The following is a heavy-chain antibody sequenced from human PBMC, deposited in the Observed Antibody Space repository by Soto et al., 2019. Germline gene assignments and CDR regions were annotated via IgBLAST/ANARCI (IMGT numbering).Heavy chain of an antibody. CDR1: GYSIRSGYF. J-gene: IGHJ6*02. Sequence: PSETLSLTCAVSGYSIRSGYFWGWIRQPPGKGLEWIGSMYHSGITYYNLSRKSRVTISVDTSKNQLSLKLSSATAADTAVYYCARSMYSTSAQLYYGMDVWGQGTTVTVSS. CDR2: MYHSGIT. D-gene: IGHD6-6*01. CDR3: ARSMYSTSAQLYYGMDV. V-gene: IGHV4-38-2*01.